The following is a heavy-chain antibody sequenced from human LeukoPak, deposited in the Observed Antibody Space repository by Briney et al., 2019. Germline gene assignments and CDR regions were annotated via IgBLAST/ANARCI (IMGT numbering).Heavy chain of an antibody. V-gene: IGHV1-69*13. CDR1: GGTFSSYA. Sequence: SVKVSFKASGGTFSSYAVSWVRQAPGQGLEWMGGIIPILGSTNYAQKFQGRVTITADDSTGTAYMELSSLTSEDTAVYYCARGGNCSITACYAFWGQGTLVTVSS. CDR2: IIPILGST. CDR3: ARGGNCSITACYAF. J-gene: IGHJ4*02. D-gene: IGHD2-2*01.